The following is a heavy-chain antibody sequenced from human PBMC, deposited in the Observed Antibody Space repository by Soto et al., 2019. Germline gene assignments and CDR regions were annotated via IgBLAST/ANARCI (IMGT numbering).Heavy chain of an antibody. CDR2: MNPNSGNT. V-gene: IGHV1-8*01. Sequence: GASVKVSCKASGYTFTSYDINWVRQATGQGLEWMGWMNPNSGNTGYAQKFQGRVTMTRNTSISTAYMELSSLRSEDTAVYYCARAKDYLRGSYYRSYYYYGMDVWGQGTTVTVSS. CDR1: GYTFTSYD. D-gene: IGHD1-26*01. J-gene: IGHJ6*02. CDR3: ARAKDYLRGSYYRSYYYYGMDV.